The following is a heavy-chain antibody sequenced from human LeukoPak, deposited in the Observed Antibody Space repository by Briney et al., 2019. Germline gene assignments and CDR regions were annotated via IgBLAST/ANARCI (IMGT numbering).Heavy chain of an antibody. CDR3: ASSPAVAGTG. D-gene: IGHD6-19*01. Sequence: GGSLRLSCAASGFTFSSYSMNWVRQAPGKGLEWVSSISSSSSYIYYADSVQGRFTISRDNAKNSLYLQMNSLRAEDTAVYYCASSPAVAGTGRGQGTLVTVSS. CDR2: ISSSSSYI. V-gene: IGHV3-21*01. J-gene: IGHJ4*02. CDR1: GFTFSSYS.